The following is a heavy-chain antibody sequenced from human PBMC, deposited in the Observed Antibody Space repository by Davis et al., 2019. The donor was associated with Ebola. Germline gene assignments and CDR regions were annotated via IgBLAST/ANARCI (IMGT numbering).Heavy chain of an antibody. V-gene: IGHV1-18*04. Sequence: ASVKVSCKASGYTFTSYGISWVRQAPGQGLEWMAWISTYNGNTKYAQKLQGRVTMTTDTSTSTAYMELRSLSSDGTAVYYCARGFGRGGVFDYWGQGTLVTVSS. CDR2: ISTYNGNT. CDR3: ARGFGRGGVFDY. CDR1: GYTFTSYG. D-gene: IGHD3-16*01. J-gene: IGHJ4*02.